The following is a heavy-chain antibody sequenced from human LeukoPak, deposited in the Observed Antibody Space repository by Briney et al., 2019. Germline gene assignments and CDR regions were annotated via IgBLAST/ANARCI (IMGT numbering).Heavy chain of an antibody. CDR2: IIPIFGKT. D-gene: IGHD1-26*01. CDR3: AAPGLIVGDADAFDI. J-gene: IGHJ3*02. Sequence: GSSVKVSCKASGGTFSRYAINWARQAPGQGLEWMGGIIPIFGKTNYAQKFQSRVTITADESTSTAYMELSSLRSEDTAVYYCAAPGLIVGDADAFDIWGQGTMVTVSS. CDR1: GGTFSRYA. V-gene: IGHV1-69*01.